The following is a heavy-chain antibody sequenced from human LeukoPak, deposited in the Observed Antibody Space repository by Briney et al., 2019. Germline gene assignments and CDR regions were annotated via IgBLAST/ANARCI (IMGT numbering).Heavy chain of an antibody. J-gene: IGHJ4*02. V-gene: IGHV3-30-3*01. D-gene: IGHD4-11*01. CDR3: ARRSDDYSSDY. CDR2: ISYDGSNK. CDR1: GFTFSSYA. Sequence: GGSLRLSCAASGFTFSSYAMHWVRQAPGKGLEWVAVISYDGSNKYYADSVKGRFTISRDNSKNTLYLQMNSLRAEDTAVYYCARRSDDYSSDYWGQGTLVTVSS.